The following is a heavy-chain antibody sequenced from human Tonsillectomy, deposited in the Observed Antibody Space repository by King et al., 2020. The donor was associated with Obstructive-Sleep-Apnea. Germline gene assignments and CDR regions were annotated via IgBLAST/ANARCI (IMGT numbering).Heavy chain of an antibody. Sequence: VPLQESGPGLVQPSETLSLTCTVSGGAISSYYWSWIRQPPGKGLEWIGYIYYTGSTNYNPSLYRRITISVDTSKNQFSLKVRSVTAADTAVYYCVGASGGSRDAFDIWGQGTLVTVSS. J-gene: IGHJ3*02. CDR1: GGAISSYY. CDR2: IYYTGST. CDR3: VGASGGSRDAFDI. V-gene: IGHV4-59*01. D-gene: IGHD3-16*01.